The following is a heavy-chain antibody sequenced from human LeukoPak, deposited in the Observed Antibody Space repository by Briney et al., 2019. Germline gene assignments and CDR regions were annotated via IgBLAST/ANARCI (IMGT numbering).Heavy chain of an antibody. CDR1: GFSLSNARRG. D-gene: IGHD6-6*01. CDR2: IFSNDEK. CDR3: ARIPLTKQLVRPYYYYMDV. J-gene: IGHJ6*03. V-gene: IGHV2-26*01. Sequence: SGPVLVKPTETLTLTCTVSGFSLSNARRGVSWIRQPPGKALEWRAHIFSNDEKSYSTSLKSRLTISKDTSKSPVVLTMTNMDPVDTATYYCARIPLTKQLVRPYYYYMDVWGKGTTVTVSS.